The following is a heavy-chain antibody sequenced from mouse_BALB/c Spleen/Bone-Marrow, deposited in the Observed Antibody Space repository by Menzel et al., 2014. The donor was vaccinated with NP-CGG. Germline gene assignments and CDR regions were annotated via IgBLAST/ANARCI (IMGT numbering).Heavy chain of an antibody. J-gene: IGHJ4*01. CDR3: ARNLYYGSSLYAMDY. Sequence: VKVVESGPGLVQPSQCLSITCTVSGFSLTTYGVHWVRQSPGKGLEWLGVIWSGGSTDYNAAFISRLSITKDNSKSXVFSKMNSLQANDTAIYYCARNLYYGSSLYAMDYWGQGTSVTVSS. CDR2: IWSGGST. D-gene: IGHD1-1*01. CDR1: GFSLTTYG. V-gene: IGHV2-2*02.